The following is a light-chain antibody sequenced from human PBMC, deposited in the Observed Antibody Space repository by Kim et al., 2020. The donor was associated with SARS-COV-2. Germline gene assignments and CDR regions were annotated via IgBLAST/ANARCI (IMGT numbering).Light chain of an antibody. CDR2: DNN. CDR3: GTWDSSLSAHYV. J-gene: IGLJ1*01. CDR1: SSTIGNNY. Sequence: QKVTNSCSGSSSTIGNNYVSWYQQLPGTAPKLLIYDNNKRPSGIPDRFSGSKSGTSATLGITGLQTGDEADYYCGTWDSSLSAHYVFGTGTKVTVL. V-gene: IGLV1-51*01.